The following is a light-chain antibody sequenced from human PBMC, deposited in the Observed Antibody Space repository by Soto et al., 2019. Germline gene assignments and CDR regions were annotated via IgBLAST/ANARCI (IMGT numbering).Light chain of an antibody. CDR3: QQYDNSPGA. CDR1: QSLGRNY. CDR2: GAS. J-gene: IGKJ2*01. V-gene: IGKV3-20*01. Sequence: ETVLTQSPGTLSLSPGERATLSCRASQSLGRNYLAWHQHKPGQAPRLLIFGASSRATGNPDRFSGSGSGTDFTLTISRLDPKDFAVYYCQQYDNSPGAFGQGTNLEIK.